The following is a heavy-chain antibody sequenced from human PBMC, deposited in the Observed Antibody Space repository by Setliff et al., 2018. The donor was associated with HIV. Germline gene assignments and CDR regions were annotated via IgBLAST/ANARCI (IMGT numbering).Heavy chain of an antibody. V-gene: IGHV3-66*01. CDR1: GFTHSSNE. CDR3: ARVSPWFDP. Sequence: GGSLRLSCAASGFTHSSNEMSWVRQAPGKGLEWVSSISSGSAYNADSMKGRFTLSRDNSKNTLYLQMNSLRAEDTAVYYCARVSPWFDPWGQGTLVTVSS. CDR2: ISSGSA. J-gene: IGHJ5*02.